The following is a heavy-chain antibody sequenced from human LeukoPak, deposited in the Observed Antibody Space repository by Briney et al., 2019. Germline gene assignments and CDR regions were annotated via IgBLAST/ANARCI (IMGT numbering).Heavy chain of an antibody. CDR3: ASRHYYDSSGYYARRNDAFDI. V-gene: IGHV1-69*04. CDR1: GGTFSSYA. D-gene: IGHD3-22*01. CDR2: IIPIFGIA. Sequence: SVKVAFKASGGTFSSYAISWVRQAPGQGLEWMGRIIPIFGIANYAQKFQGRVTITANKSTSTAYMELSSLRSEDTAVYYCASRHYYDSSGYYARRNDAFDIWGQGTMVTVSS. J-gene: IGHJ3*02.